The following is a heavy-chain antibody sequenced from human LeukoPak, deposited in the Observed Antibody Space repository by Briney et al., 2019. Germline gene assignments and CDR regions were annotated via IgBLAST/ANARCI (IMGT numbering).Heavy chain of an antibody. Sequence: PGGSLRLSCVASGFTVSSNYMSWVRQAPGKGLEWVSLIYSSDGAYYADSVKGRFTIPRDNSKNTLYLQMNSLRAEDTAVYYCARDADSWGRGTLVTVSS. CDR3: ARDADS. CDR2: IYSSDGA. J-gene: IGHJ4*02. CDR1: GFTVSSNY. V-gene: IGHV3-66*01.